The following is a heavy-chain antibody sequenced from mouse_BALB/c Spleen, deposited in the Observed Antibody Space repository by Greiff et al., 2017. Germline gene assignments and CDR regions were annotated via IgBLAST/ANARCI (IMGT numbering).Heavy chain of an antibody. J-gene: IGHJ3*01. CDR3: SRRMGLYDYDAWFAY. CDR2: ISSGGSYT. D-gene: IGHD2-4*01. CDR1: GFTFSSYA. V-gene: IGHV5-9-3*01. Sequence: EVKLVESGGGLVKPGGSLKLSCAASGFTFSSYAMSWVRQTPEKRLEWVATISSGGSYTYYPDSVKGRFTISRDNAKNTLYLQMSSLRSEDTAMYYCSRRMGLYDYDAWFAYWGQGTLVTVSA.